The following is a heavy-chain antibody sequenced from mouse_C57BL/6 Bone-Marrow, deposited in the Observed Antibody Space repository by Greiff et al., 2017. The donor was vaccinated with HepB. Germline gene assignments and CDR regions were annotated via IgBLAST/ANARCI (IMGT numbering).Heavy chain of an antibody. CDR3: ATLAANWYVDV. Sequence: VQLLQSGPELVKPGASVKISCKASGYAFSSSWMNWVKQRPGKGLEWIGRIYPGDGDTNYNGKFKGKATLTADKSSSTAYMQLSSLTSEDSAVYFCATLAANWYVDVWGTGTTVTVSS. CDR1: GYAFSSSW. J-gene: IGHJ1*03. V-gene: IGHV1-82*01. CDR2: IYPGDGDT.